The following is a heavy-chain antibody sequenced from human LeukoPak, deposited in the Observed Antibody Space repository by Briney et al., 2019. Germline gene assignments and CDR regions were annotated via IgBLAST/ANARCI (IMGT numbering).Heavy chain of an antibody. D-gene: IGHD6-13*01. CDR1: GFTFSSYA. CDR3: GKGGSSSWYSSY. Sequence: GGSLRLSCAASGFTFSSYAMIWVRQAPGKGLEWVSIISGSGGSTYYADSVKGRFTISRDNSKNTLYLQMNSLRAEDTAVYHCGKGGSSSWYSSYWGQGALVVVSS. CDR2: ISGSGGST. J-gene: IGHJ4*02. V-gene: IGHV3-23*01.